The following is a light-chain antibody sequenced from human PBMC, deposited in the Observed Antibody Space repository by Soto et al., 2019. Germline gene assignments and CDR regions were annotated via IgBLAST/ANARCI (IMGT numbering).Light chain of an antibody. CDR3: QQYNNWPPYT. Sequence: EIVMTQSPATLSVSPGERATLSCRASRNVGSNLAWYQQKPGQAPRLLIYYASTRATGVPARFSGSGSGTEFTRTISSLQSEDFAIYYCQQYNNWPPYTFGQGTKLEIK. CDR2: YAS. J-gene: IGKJ2*01. V-gene: IGKV3-15*01. CDR1: RNVGSN.